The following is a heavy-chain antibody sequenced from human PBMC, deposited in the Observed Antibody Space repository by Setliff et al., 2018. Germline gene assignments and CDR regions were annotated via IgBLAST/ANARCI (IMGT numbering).Heavy chain of an antibody. CDR3: ARGYCSGGSCYSGLPSAFDI. Sequence: GASVKVSCKASGYTFTSYDINWVRQATGQGLGWMGWMNPNGGNTGYAQKFQGRVTITRNTSISTAYMELSSLRSEDTAVYYCARGYCSGGSCYSGLPSAFDIWGQGTMVTVSS. CDR1: GYTFTSYD. D-gene: IGHD2-15*01. V-gene: IGHV1-8*03. J-gene: IGHJ3*02. CDR2: MNPNGGNT.